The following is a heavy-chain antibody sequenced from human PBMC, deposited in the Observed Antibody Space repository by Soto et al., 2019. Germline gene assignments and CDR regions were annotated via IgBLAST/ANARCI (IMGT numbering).Heavy chain of an antibody. Sequence: SAKLSWENCRGGFRTLSRRWARQSPRKGLEWLGGIVPLFRSANYAQKFQGRVTITADGSTNTADMELSSLGPEDTAVYYCATGPSELTLLSPQVQDYFLVMAVWVQGTTVTVTS. CDR2: IVPLFRSA. CDR1: RGGFRTLS. V-gene: IGHV1-69*13. J-gene: IGHJ6*02. D-gene: IGHD3-10*01. CDR3: ATGPSELTLLSPQVQDYFLVMAV.